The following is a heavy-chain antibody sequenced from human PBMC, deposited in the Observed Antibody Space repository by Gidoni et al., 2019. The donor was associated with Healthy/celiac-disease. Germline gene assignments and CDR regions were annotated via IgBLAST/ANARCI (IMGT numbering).Heavy chain of an antibody. J-gene: IGHJ5*02. V-gene: IGHV3-66*01. D-gene: IGHD4-17*01. CDR1: GFTVSSNY. CDR3: ARATNGDYNWFDP. CDR2: IYSGGST. Sequence: EVQLVEPGGGLVQPGGSLRLSCAASGFTVSSNYMSWVRQAPGKGLEWVSVIYSGGSTYYADSVKGRFTISRDKSKNTLYLQMNSLRAEDTAVYYCARATNGDYNWFDPWGQGTLVTVSS.